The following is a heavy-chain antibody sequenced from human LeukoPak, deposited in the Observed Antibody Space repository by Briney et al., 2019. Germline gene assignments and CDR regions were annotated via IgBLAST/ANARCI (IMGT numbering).Heavy chain of an antibody. V-gene: IGHV3-33*01. D-gene: IGHD6-13*01. CDR2: IWYDGSNK. CDR1: GFTFSSYA. Sequence: GGSLRLSCAASGFTFSSYAMHWVRQAPGKGLEWVAVIWYDGSNKHYADSVKGRFTISRDNSNNTLYLQMNSLRAEDTAVYYCARDPKYSNSWFFDYWGQGTLVTVSS. CDR3: ARDPKYSNSWFFDY. J-gene: IGHJ4*02.